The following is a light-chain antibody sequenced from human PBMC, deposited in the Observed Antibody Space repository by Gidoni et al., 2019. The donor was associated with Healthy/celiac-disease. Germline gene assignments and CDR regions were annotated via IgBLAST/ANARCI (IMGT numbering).Light chain of an antibody. CDR3: QAWDSSTYV. J-gene: IGLJ1*01. V-gene: IGLV3-1*01. CDR1: KLGDKY. CDR2: KDS. Sequence: SYELTQPPSASVSPGQTASITCTGDKLGDKYACWYQQKPGQSPVLVIYKDSKRPSGIPERFSGSNSGNTATLTISGTQAMDEADYYCQAWDSSTYVFGTGTKVTVL.